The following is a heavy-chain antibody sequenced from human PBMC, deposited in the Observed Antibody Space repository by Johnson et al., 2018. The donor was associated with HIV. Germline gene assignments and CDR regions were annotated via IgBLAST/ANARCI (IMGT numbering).Heavy chain of an antibody. CDR3: ARGYTWNDVSI. Sequence: EKLVESGGGLVQPGGSLRLSCAASGFTVSRNYMTWVRQAPGKGLEWVSAIGTAGDTYYPGSVKGRFTISRENAKNSLYLQMNSLRTVDTAVYYCARGYTWNDVSIWGQGTMVTVSS. D-gene: IGHD1-1*01. J-gene: IGHJ3*02. CDR1: GFTVSRNY. CDR2: IGTAGDT. V-gene: IGHV3-13*01.